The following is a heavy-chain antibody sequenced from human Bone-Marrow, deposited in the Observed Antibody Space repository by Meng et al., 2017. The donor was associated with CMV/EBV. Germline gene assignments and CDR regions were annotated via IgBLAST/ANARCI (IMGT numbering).Heavy chain of an antibody. J-gene: IGHJ4*02. CDR3: ARYLSGGAALLRD. D-gene: IGHD2-15*01. V-gene: IGHV5-51*01. CDR1: GYSFTSYW. Sequence: GESLKISCKGSGYSFTSYWIGWVRQMPGKGLEWMGSIHPSDSATRYNPSFQGQVSISADKSSSTAYLQWRSLTASDTAMYYCARYLSGGAALLRDWGPGKLVNVSS. CDR2: IHPSDSAT.